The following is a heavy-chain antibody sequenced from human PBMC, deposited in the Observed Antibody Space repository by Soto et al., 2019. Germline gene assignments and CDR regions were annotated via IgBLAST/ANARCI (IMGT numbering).Heavy chain of an antibody. CDR2: VNPNSGDT. CDR3: AREASAVVSLDY. CDR1: GYIFTAYS. D-gene: IGHD6-19*01. V-gene: IGHV1-2*02. J-gene: IGHJ4*01. Sequence: QVQLVHSGTEVKKPGASVKVSCKASGYIFTAYSMHWVRQAPGQGLEWVGWVNPNSGDTIYAQKFQGSVTLTTDTSINTAYMELNGLKSDDTATYYCAREASAVVSLDYWGQGTLVVVSS.